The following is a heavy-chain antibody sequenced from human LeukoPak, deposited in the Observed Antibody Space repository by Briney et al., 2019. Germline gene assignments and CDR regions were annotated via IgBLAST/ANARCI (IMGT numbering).Heavy chain of an antibody. Sequence: PSETLSLTCIVSGGSISSGGYSWSWIRQHPGKGLEWIGYIYYSGSTNYNPSLKSRVTISVDTSKNQFSLKLSSVTAADTAVYYCARAQWLGPFDYWGQGTLVTVSS. CDR3: ARAQWLGPFDY. J-gene: IGHJ4*02. CDR1: GGSISSGGYS. D-gene: IGHD6-19*01. V-gene: IGHV4-61*08. CDR2: IYYSGST.